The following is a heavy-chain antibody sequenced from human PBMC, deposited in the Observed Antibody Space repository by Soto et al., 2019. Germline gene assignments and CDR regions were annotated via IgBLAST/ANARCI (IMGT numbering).Heavy chain of an antibody. V-gene: IGHV4-34*01. J-gene: IGHJ6*02. Sequence: SETLSLTCAVYGGSFSGYYWSWIRQPPGKGLEWIGEINHSGSTNYNPCLKSRVTISVDTSKNQFSLKLSSVTAADTAVYYCARGNVVVVAATQRRYYGMDVWGQGTTVTVSS. D-gene: IGHD2-15*01. CDR1: GGSFSGYY. CDR3: ARGNVVVVAATQRRYYGMDV. CDR2: INHSGST.